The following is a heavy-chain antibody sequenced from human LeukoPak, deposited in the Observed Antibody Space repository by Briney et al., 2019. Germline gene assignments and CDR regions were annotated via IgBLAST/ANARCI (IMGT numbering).Heavy chain of an antibody. CDR1: GGSISSYY. Sequence: PSETLSLTCTVSGGSISSYYWSWIRQPPGKGLEWIGYIYYSGSTNYNPSLKSRVTISVDTSKNQFSLKLSSVTAADTAVYYCARVGWDYYYYYMDVWGKGATVTVSS. V-gene: IGHV4-59*01. CDR3: ARVGWDYYYYYMDV. CDR2: IYYSGST. J-gene: IGHJ6*03. D-gene: IGHD2-2*03.